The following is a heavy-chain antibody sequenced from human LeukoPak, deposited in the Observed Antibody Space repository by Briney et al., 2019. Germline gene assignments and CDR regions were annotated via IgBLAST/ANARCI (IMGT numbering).Heavy chain of an antibody. CDR3: ARYCITPTCGVSYYGMDV. J-gene: IGHJ6*04. D-gene: IGHD2-2*01. Sequence: GGSLRLSCVASGFTFSSYAMSWVRQAPGKGLEWVSAISVGGDNTYYADSVKGRFTISTDNSKNTLYLQMNSLRVEDTATYHCARYCITPTCGVSYYGMDVWGKGTTVTVSS. CDR1: GFTFSSYA. V-gene: IGHV3-23*01. CDR2: ISVGGDNT.